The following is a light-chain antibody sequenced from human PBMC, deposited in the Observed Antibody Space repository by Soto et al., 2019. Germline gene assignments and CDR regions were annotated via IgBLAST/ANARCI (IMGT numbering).Light chain of an antibody. J-gene: IGKJ4*01. V-gene: IGKV1-27*01. CDR2: AAS. CDR1: QGISKY. Sequence: DIQMTQSPSSLSAYVGDRVTITCRASQGISKYLAWYQQIPGKVPNLLISAASTLQSGVPSRFSGSGSGTDFTLTISSLQPEDVATYYWQQYTNVPAFGGGTKVEIK. CDR3: QQYTNVPA.